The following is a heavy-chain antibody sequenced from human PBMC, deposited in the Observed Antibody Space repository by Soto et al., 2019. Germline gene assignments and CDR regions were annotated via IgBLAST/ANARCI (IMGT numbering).Heavy chain of an antibody. CDR2: ISYDGSNK. Sequence: ESGGGVVQPGRSLRLSCAASVFTFSSYGMHWVRQAPGKGLEWVAVISYDGSNKYYADSVKGRFTISRDNSKNTLYLQMNSLRAEDTAVYYCARNGLDDYVWGSLAWGQGTLVTVSS. D-gene: IGHD3-16*01. J-gene: IGHJ5*02. CDR1: VFTFSSYG. CDR3: ARNGLDDYVWGSLA. V-gene: IGHV3-30*03.